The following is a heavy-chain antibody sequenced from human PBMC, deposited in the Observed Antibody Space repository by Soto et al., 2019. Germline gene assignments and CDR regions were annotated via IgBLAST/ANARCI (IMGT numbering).Heavy chain of an antibody. J-gene: IGHJ3*02. CDR2: ISYDGSNK. D-gene: IGHD3-22*01. CDR3: AKGNYYDSSGYHRVGAFDI. CDR1: GFTFSSYG. V-gene: IGHV3-30*18. Sequence: ESGGGVVQPGRSLRLSCAASGFTFSSYGMHWVRQAPGKGLEWVAVISYDGSNKYYADSVKGRFTISRDNSKNTLYLQMNSLRAEDTAVYYCAKGNYYDSSGYHRVGAFDIWGQGTMVTVSS.